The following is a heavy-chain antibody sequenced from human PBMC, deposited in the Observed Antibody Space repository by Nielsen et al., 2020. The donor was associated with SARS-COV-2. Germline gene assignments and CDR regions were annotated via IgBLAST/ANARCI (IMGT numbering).Heavy chain of an antibody. Sequence: GESLKISCAASGFTFSRYAFHWVRQAPGKGLEWVAVISYDGSNRYYADSVEGRFTISRDNSKNTLYLQMNSLRAEDTAVYYCARGGKRFDSSGYFSPGYWGQGTLVTVSS. V-gene: IGHV3-30-3*01. CDR3: ARGGKRFDSSGYFSPGY. CDR1: GFTFSRYA. J-gene: IGHJ4*02. D-gene: IGHD3-22*01. CDR2: ISYDGSNR.